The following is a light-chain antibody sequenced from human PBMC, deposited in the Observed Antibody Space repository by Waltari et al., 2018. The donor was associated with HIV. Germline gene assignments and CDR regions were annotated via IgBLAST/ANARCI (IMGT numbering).Light chain of an antibody. CDR3: AAWDASLHVV. V-gene: IGLV1-44*01. CDR2: RNH. CDR1: SSNIGTNT. J-gene: IGLJ2*01. Sequence: QSVLTQPPSASGTLGQGVIISCFGSSSNIGTNTVNWYQHLPGAAPKLIIFRNHQRPSGVPDRFSGSQSGTSAFLTITGLLPGDEATYYCAAWDASLHVVFGGGTQLTVL.